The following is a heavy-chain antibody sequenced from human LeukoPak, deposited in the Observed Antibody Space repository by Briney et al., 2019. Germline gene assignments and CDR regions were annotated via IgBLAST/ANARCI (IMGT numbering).Heavy chain of an antibody. CDR2: IYYSGST. CDR1: GGSISSGGYY. CDR3: ARVQLLYGDYPGHAFDI. Sequence: SETLSLTCTVSGGSISSGGYYWSWLRQHPGKGLEWIGYIYYSGSTYYNPSLKSRVTISVDTSKNQFSLKLSSVTAADTAVYYCARVQLLYGDYPGHAFDIWGQGTMVTVSS. D-gene: IGHD4-17*01. J-gene: IGHJ3*02. V-gene: IGHV4-31*03.